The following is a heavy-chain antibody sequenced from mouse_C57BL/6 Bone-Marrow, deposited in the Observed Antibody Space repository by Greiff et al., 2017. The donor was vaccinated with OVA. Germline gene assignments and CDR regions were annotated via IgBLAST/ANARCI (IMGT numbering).Heavy chain of an antibody. V-gene: IGHV5-4*03. J-gene: IGHJ2*01. CDR2: ISDGGSYT. CDR1: GFTFSSYA. D-gene: IGHD2-10*01. Sequence: EVKLVESGGGLVKPGGSLKLSCAASGFTFSSYAMSWVRQTPEKRLEWVATISDGGSYTYYPDTVKGRFTISRDNAKNNLYLHMSHLKSEDTAMYYCAIKLAYYGNYVDYFDYCGQGTTLTVSS. CDR3: AIKLAYYGNYVDYFDY.